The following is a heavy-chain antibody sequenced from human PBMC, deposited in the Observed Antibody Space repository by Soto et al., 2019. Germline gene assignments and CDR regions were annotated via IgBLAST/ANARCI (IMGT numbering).Heavy chain of an antibody. CDR3: ANDLLTMVRGAAGYYGMDV. CDR1: GFTFSSYG. D-gene: IGHD3-10*01. J-gene: IGHJ6*02. V-gene: IGHV3-30*18. Sequence: QVQLVESGGGVVQPGRSLRLSCVASGFTFSSYGMHWVRQAPGKGLEWVAVISYDGSNKYYADSVKGRFTISRDNSKNTLYLQMQSLRAEDTAVYSCANDLLTMVRGAAGYYGMDVWGQGTTVTVSS. CDR2: ISYDGSNK.